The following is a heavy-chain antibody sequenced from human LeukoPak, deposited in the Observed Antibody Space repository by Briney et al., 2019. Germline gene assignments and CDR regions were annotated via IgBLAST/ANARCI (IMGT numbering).Heavy chain of an antibody. V-gene: IGHV4-34*01. CDR2: INHSGST. Sequence: SETLSLTCAVYGGSFSGYYWSWIRQPPGKGLEWIGEINHSGSTNYNPSLKSRVTISVDTSKNQFSLKLSSVTAADTAVYYCASLRTLGYCSSTSCSYFDYWGQGTLVTVSS. CDR3: ASLRTLGYCSSTSCSYFDY. CDR1: GGSFSGYY. J-gene: IGHJ4*02. D-gene: IGHD2-2*01.